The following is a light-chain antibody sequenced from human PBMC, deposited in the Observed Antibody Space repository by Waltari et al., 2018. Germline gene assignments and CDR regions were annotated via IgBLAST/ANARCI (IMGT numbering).Light chain of an antibody. J-gene: IGLJ3*02. V-gene: IGLV2-23*02. CDR3: CSYAGSSLWV. Sequence: QSALTQPASVSGSPGQSIPISCTGTSSDVGGYNYVSWYQQHPGKAPKLMIYEVSKRPSGVSNRFSGSKSGNTASLTISGLQAEDEADYYCCSYAGSSLWVFGGGTKLTVL. CDR2: EVS. CDR1: SSDVGGYNY.